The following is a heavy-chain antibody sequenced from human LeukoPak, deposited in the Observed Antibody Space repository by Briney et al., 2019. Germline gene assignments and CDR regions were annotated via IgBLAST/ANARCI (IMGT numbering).Heavy chain of an antibody. J-gene: IGHJ4*02. Sequence: PGGSLRLSCEASGITISDAWMSWVRQAPGEGLEWVGRIKSKSAGGTTDHAAPVKGRFTISRDDSKNTLYLQMNSLTIEDTAVYYCVTPPDWGQGTLVTVSS. D-gene: IGHD5-18*01. CDR3: VTPPD. CDR1: GITISDAW. CDR2: IKSKSAGGTT. V-gene: IGHV3-15*01.